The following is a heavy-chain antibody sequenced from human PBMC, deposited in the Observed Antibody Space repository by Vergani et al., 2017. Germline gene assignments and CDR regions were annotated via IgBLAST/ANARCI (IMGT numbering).Heavy chain of an antibody. J-gene: IGHJ4*02. CDR3: ARDVYCSGGSLRRGDCSAPAKYYFDY. Sequence: QVQLQESGPGLVKASQTLSLTCSVSGAYVGSGGYYWSWVRQRPGMGLDWIGYIYYSGTTYYNPSLESRLTISLDTSENHLSLKLTSVTAADTAVSYCARDVYCSGGSLRRGDCSAPAKYYFDYWGQGTLVTVSS. CDR1: GAYVGSGGYY. D-gene: IGHD2-15*01. V-gene: IGHV4-31*03. CDR2: IYYSGTT.